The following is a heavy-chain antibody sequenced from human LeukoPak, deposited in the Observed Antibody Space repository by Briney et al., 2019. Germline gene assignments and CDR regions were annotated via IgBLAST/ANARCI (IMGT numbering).Heavy chain of an antibody. CDR3: ARDPGQYYDILTGYYTPYYFDY. J-gene: IGHJ4*02. D-gene: IGHD3-9*01. V-gene: IGHV1-18*01. CDR1: GYTFTSYG. Sequence: ASVKVSCKASGYTFTSYGISWLRQAPGQGLEWLGWISTYNADTDYAQKPQGRVTMTTDTFTSTAYMELRSLRSDDTAVYYCARDPGQYYDILTGYYTPYYFDYWGQGTLVTVSS. CDR2: ISTYNADT.